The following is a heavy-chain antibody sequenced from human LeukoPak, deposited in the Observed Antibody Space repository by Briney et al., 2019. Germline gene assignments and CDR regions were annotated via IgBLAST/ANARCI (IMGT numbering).Heavy chain of an antibody. CDR2: IYYSGST. V-gene: IGHV4-39*01. J-gene: IGHJ4*02. Sequence: PSETLSLTCTVSGGSISSSSYYWGWIRQPPGKGLEWIGSIYYSGSTYYNPSLKSRVTISVDTSKNQFSLKLSSVTAADTAVYYCATEGIKSNYFDYWGQGILVTVSS. CDR1: GGSISSSSYY. CDR3: ATEGIKSNYFDY. D-gene: IGHD3-10*01.